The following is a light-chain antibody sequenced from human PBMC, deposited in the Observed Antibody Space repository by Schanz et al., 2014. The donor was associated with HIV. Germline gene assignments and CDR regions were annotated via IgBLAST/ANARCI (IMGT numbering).Light chain of an antibody. Sequence: QSALTQPASVSGAPGQSITISCTGTSRDVGGYDFVSWYQQHPGKAPKLMIYDVTNRPSGVSNRFSGSKSGNTASLTISGLQAEDEADYYCCSYAGSSTLVFGGGTKLTVL. CDR1: SRDVGGYDF. CDR3: CSYAGSSTLV. CDR2: DVT. V-gene: IGLV2-23*02. J-gene: IGLJ3*02.